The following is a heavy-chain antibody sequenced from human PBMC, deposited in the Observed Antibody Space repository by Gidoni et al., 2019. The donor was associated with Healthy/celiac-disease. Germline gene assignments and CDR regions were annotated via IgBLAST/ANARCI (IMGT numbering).Heavy chain of an antibody. CDR3: ATDIAVHYNSHYGMDV. CDR1: GYTLTELS. Sequence: QVQLVQSGAEVKKPGASVKVSCKVSGYTLTELSMHWVRQAPGKGLEWMGGFDPEDGKTIYAQKFQGRVTMTEDTSTDTAYMELSSLRSEDTAVYYCATDIAVHYNSHYGMDVWGQGTTVTVSS. V-gene: IGHV1-24*01. CDR2: FDPEDGKT. J-gene: IGHJ6*02. D-gene: IGHD3-3*01.